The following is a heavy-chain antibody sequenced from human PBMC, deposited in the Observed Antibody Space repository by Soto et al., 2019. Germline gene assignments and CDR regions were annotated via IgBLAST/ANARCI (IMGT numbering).Heavy chain of an antibody. D-gene: IGHD4-17*01. CDR2: VTGSGSST. Sequence: EVQLLESGGGLVQPGGSLRLSCAASGFTFSSCAMSWVRQAPGKGLEWVSRVTGSGSSTYYADSVKGRLTISRDNSKNTLYLQMNSLRAEDTAVYYCAKDLTVTTRFDSWGQGTLVTVSS. CDR1: GFTFSSCA. V-gene: IGHV3-23*01. J-gene: IGHJ4*02. CDR3: AKDLTVTTRFDS.